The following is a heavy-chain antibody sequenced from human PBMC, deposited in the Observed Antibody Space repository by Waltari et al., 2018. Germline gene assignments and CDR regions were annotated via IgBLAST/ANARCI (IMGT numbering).Heavy chain of an antibody. V-gene: IGHV4-39*07. CDR3: ARDPGIAAARNAFDI. CDR2: IYYSGST. D-gene: IGHD6-13*01. CDR1: GGSISSSSYY. J-gene: IGHJ3*02. Sequence: QLQLQESGPGLVKPSETLSLPCTVSGGSISSSSYYWGWIRHPPGKGLEWIGSIYYSGSTYYNPSLKSRVTISVDTSKNQFSLKLSSVTAADTAVYYCARDPGIAAARNAFDIWGQGTMVTVSS.